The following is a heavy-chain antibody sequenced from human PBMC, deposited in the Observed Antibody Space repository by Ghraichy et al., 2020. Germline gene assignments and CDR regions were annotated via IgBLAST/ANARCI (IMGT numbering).Heavy chain of an antibody. J-gene: IGHJ2*01. CDR3: ARESDSSGYYPIYWYFDL. Sequence: ASVKVSCKASGYTFTSYGISWVRQAPGQGLEWMGWISAYNGNTNYAQKLQGRVTMTTDTSTSTAYMELRSLRSDDTAVYYCARESDSSGYYPIYWYFDLWGRGTLVTVSS. D-gene: IGHD3-22*01. V-gene: IGHV1-18*04. CDR1: GYTFTSYG. CDR2: ISAYNGNT.